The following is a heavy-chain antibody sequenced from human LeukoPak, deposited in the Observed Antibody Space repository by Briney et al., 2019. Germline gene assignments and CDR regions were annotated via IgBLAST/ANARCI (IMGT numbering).Heavy chain of an antibody. V-gene: IGHV1-69*13. CDR1: GYTFTSNY. J-gene: IGHJ4*02. CDR3: ARVVGYSYGYFDY. CDR2: IIPIFGTA. D-gene: IGHD5-18*01. Sequence: ASVKVSCKAFGYTFTSNYMHWVRQAPGQGLEWMGGIIPIFGTANYAQKFQGRVTITADESTSTAYMELSSLRSEDTAVYYRARVVGYSYGYFDYWGQGTLVTVSS.